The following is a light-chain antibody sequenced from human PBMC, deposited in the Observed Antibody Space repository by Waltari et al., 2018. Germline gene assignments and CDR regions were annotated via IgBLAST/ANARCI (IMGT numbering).Light chain of an antibody. J-gene: IGLJ2*01. V-gene: IGLV3-19*01. CDR1: SLRSYY. CDR3: NSRDSSGNHLGV. CDR2: GKN. Sequence: SSELTQDPAVSVALGQTVRTTCQGDSLRSYYASWYQQKPGQAPVLFIYGKNNRPSGIPDRFPCSSSGNTASLTITGAQAEDEADYYCNSRDSSGNHLGVFGGGTKLTVL.